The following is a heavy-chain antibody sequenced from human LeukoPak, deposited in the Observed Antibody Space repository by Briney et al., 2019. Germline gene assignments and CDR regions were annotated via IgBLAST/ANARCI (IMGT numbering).Heavy chain of an antibody. V-gene: IGHV4-39*07. D-gene: IGHD6-19*01. Sequence: WETLSLTCTVSGGSISSSSYYWGWIRQPPGKGLGWIGSIYYSGSTYYNPSLKSRVTISVDTSKNQFSLKLSSVTAADTAVYYCARARQWLVYFDYWGQRTLVTVSS. CDR3: ARARQWLVYFDY. CDR1: GGSISSSSYY. J-gene: IGHJ4*02. CDR2: IYYSGST.